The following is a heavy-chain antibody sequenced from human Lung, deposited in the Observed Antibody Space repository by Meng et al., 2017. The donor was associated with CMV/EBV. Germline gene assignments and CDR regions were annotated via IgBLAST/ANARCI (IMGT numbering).Heavy chain of an antibody. D-gene: IGHD4-11*01. V-gene: IGHV3-49*04. CDR1: GFMFRDYP. Sequence: GGSLRPSXAAYGFMFRDYPMTWVRQAPGRGLEWVALIRTRGYGATTEYAASVKGRFTVSRDDSNSIVYLQMNSLKTEDTAVYFCSSPTTLSRSVYFWGQGTLVTVSS. CDR3: SSPTTLSRSVYF. J-gene: IGHJ4*01. CDR2: IRTRGYGATT.